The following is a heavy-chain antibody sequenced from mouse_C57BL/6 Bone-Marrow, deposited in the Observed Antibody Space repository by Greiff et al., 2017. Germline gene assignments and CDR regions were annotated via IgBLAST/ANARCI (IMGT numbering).Heavy chain of an antibody. D-gene: IGHD4-1*01. V-gene: IGHV1-55*01. J-gene: IGHJ2*01. CDR2: IYPGSGST. Sequence: VKLQQPGAELVKPGASVKMSCTASGYTFTSYWITWVKQRPGQGLEWIGDIYPGSGSTNYNEKFKSMATLTVDTSSSTAYMQLSRLTSEDSAVYYCARGNWDGLDYWGQGTTLTVSS. CDR1: GYTFTSYW. CDR3: ARGNWDGLDY.